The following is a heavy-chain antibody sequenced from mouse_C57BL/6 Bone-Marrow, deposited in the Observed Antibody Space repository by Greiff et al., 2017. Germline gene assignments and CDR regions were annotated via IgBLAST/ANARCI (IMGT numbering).Heavy chain of an antibody. D-gene: IGHD3-3*01. V-gene: IGHV2-6-1*01. CDR1: GFSLTSYG. J-gene: IGHJ4*01. CDR2: IWSDGST. CDR3: ARQDEGSDAMDY. Sequence: VQLQESGPGLVAPSQSLSITCTVSGFSLTSYGVHWVRQPPGKGLEWLVVIWSDGSTTYNSALKSRLSISKDNSKSQGFLKMNSLQTDDTATSYCARQDEGSDAMDYWGQGTSVTVSS.